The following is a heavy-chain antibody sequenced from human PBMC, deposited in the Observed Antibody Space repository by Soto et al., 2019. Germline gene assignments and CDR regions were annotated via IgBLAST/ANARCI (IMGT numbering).Heavy chain of an antibody. V-gene: IGHV3-23*01. CDR1: GFTFRSYA. CDR2: ISGSGGST. CDR3: ARSRRVVVPAAIWGACHY. Sequence: EVQLLESGGGLVQPGGSLRLSCAASGFTFRSYAMSWVRQAPGKGLEWVSAISGSGGSTYYADSVKGRFTISRDNSKNTLYLQMNSLRAEDTAVYYCARSRRVVVPAAIWGACHYWGQGTLVTVSS. D-gene: IGHD2-2*02. J-gene: IGHJ4*02.